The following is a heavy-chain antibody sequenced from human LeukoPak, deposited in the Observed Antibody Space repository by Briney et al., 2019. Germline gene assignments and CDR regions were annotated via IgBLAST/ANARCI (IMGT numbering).Heavy chain of an antibody. D-gene: IGHD5-12*01. Sequence: PSETLSLTCAVYGGSFSSYYWSWIRQPPGKGLEWIGYIYYSGSTNYNPSLKSRVTISVDTSKNQFSLKLSSVTAADTAVYYCARHESDSGYDLFPLGYFDYWGQGTLVTVSS. V-gene: IGHV4-59*08. J-gene: IGHJ4*02. CDR2: IYYSGST. CDR3: ARHESDSGYDLFPLGYFDY. CDR1: GGSFSSYY.